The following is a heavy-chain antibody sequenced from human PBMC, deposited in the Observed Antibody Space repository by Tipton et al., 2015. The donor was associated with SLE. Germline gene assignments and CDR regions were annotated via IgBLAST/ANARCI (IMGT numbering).Heavy chain of an antibody. V-gene: IGHV4-61*09. CDR1: GGSISSGSYY. D-gene: IGHD5-18*01. CDR3: ARGYSYPSYFDL. J-gene: IGHJ2*01. Sequence: LRLSCTVSGGSISSGSYYWSWIRQPAGKGLEWIGYIYTSGSTNYNPSLKSRVTISVDTSKNQFSLKLSSVTAADTAVYYCARGYSYPSYFDLWGRGTLVTVSS. CDR2: IYTSGST.